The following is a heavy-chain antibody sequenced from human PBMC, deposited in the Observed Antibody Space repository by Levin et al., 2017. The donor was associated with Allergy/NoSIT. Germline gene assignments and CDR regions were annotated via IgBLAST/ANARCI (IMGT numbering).Heavy chain of an antibody. CDR3: AHTGFISRARPFDY. CDR1: GFSLSTSGLG. J-gene: IGHJ4*02. Sequence: GSGPTLVKPTQTLTLTCTFSGFSLSTSGLGVGWIRQPPGKALEWLALIYWNNNKYYSPSLKSRLTITKESSKNQVVLTMTNMDPVDTATYYCAHTGFISRARPFDYWGQGSLVTVSS. CDR2: IYWNNNK. V-gene: IGHV2-5*01. D-gene: IGHD3-10*01.